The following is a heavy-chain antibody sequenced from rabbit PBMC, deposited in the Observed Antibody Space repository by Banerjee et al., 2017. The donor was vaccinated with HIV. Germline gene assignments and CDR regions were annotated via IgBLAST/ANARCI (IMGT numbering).Heavy chain of an antibody. CDR1: GFIFSDNYA. J-gene: IGHJ3*01. Sequence: QSLEESGGDLVKPGASLTLTCTASGFIFSDNYAMCWVRQAPGKGLQWIGCIGTSSGSTDYASWAKGRFTISKTSWTTVTLQMTSLTAADTATYFCASHPDSSWGLWGQGTLVTVS. D-gene: IGHD4-2*01. CDR2: IGTSSGST. CDR3: ASHPDSSWGL. V-gene: IGHV1S40*01.